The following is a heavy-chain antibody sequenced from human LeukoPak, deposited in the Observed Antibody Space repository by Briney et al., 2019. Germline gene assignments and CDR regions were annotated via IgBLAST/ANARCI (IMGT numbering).Heavy chain of an antibody. D-gene: IGHD2-2*01. CDR3: AKDRLRYCSSTSCYPYYFDY. Sequence: GGSLRLSCAASGFTFNSYAMSWVRQAPGKGLEWVSAISGSGGSTYYADSVKGRFTISRDNSKNTLYLQMNSLRAEDTAVYYCAKDRLRYCSSTSCYPYYFDYWGQGTLVTVSS. CDR1: GFTFNSYA. CDR2: ISGSGGST. J-gene: IGHJ4*02. V-gene: IGHV3-23*01.